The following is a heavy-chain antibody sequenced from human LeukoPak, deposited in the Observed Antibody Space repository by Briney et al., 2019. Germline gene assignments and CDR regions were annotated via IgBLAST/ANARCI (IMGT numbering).Heavy chain of an antibody. CDR1: GFNFNNYW. Sequence: GGSLRLACAASGFNFNNYWMHWVRQTPGKGLEWVSRINSDGSTTTHADSVKGRFTISRDNTKNMLYLQMNSLTAEDTAMHYCASLSQYPSAWFDPWGQGTLVTVSS. V-gene: IGHV3-74*01. CDR2: INSDGSTT. D-gene: IGHD2/OR15-2a*01. J-gene: IGHJ5*02. CDR3: ASLSQYPSAWFDP.